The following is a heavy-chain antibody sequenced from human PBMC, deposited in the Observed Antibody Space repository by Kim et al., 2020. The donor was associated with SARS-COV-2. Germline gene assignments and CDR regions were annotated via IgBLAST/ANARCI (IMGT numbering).Heavy chain of an antibody. CDR2: IYSGGST. CDR1: GFTVSSNY. CDR3: ARESGAFYFDY. J-gene: IGHJ4*02. D-gene: IGHD3-10*01. V-gene: IGHV3-53*04. Sequence: GGSLRLSCAASGFTVSSNYMSWVRQAPGKGLEWVSVIYSGGSTYYADSVKGRFTISRHNSKNTLYLQMNSLRAENTAVYYCARESGAFYFDYWGQGTLVTVSS.